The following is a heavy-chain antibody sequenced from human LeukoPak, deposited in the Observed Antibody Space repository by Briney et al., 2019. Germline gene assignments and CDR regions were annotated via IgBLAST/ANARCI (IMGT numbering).Heavy chain of an antibody. CDR3: AGYYDILTGYLT. CDR1: GGSISSYY. CDR2: IYTSGST. D-gene: IGHD3-9*01. Sequence: SETLSLTCTVSGGSISSYYWSWIRQPAGKGLESIGRIYTSGSTNYNPSLKSRVTMSVDTSKNQFSLKLSSVTAADTAVYYCAGYYDILTGYLTWGQGTLVTVSS. V-gene: IGHV4-4*07. J-gene: IGHJ5*02.